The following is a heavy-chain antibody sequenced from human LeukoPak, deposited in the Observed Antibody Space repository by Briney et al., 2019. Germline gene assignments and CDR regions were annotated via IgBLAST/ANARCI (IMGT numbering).Heavy chain of an antibody. CDR2: IHSSGST. CDR1: GDPISSPSSY. CDR3: ARDAGGSYDFDY. Sequence: SETLSLTCTVSGDPISSPSSYWGWIRQPPEKGLEWIATIHSSGSTYYNPSLKSRVTISVDTSKNQFSLKLSSVTAADTAVYYCARDAGGSYDFDYWGQGTLVTVSS. D-gene: IGHD1-26*01. J-gene: IGHJ4*02. V-gene: IGHV4-39*07.